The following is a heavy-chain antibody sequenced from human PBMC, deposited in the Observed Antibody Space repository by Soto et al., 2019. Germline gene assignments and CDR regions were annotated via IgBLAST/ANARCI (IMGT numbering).Heavy chain of an antibody. D-gene: IGHD3-16*01. CDR2: ISAYNGNT. CDR3: ARGGTPIDY. J-gene: IGHJ4*02. Sequence: QVQLVQSGAEVKKLGASVKVSCKASGYTFTNFGISWVRQAPGQGLEWMGWISAYNGNTNYAQNFQGRVTMTTDTSTSTADMALRSRRSDDTAVYYWARGGTPIDYWGPGTLVTVSS. V-gene: IGHV1-18*01. CDR1: GYTFTNFG.